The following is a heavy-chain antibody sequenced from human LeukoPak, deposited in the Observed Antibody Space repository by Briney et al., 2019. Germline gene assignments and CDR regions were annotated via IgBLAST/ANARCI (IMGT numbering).Heavy chain of an antibody. CDR3: ARDLHTTVTTLGRPYYYYYMDV. Sequence: PGGSLRLSCAASGFTVSSNYMSWVRQAPGKGLEWVSVIYSGGSTYYADSVKGRFTISRDNSKNTLYLQMNSLRAEDTAVYYCARDLHTTVTTLGRPYYYYYMDVWGKGTTVTVSS. V-gene: IGHV3-53*01. CDR2: IYSGGST. CDR1: GFTVSSNY. D-gene: IGHD4-11*01. J-gene: IGHJ6*03.